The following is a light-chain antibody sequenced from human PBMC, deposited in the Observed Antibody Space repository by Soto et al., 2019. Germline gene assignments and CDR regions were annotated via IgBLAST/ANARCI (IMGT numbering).Light chain of an antibody. CDR1: KLGDKY. V-gene: IGLV3-1*01. Sequence: SYELTQPPSVSVSPGQTASITCSGDKLGDKYACWYQQKPGQSPVLVIYQDSKRPSGIPERFSGSNSGNTATLTISGTQAMDEADYYCQACDSITGYVFGTGTKVTVL. J-gene: IGLJ1*01. CDR3: QACDSITGYV. CDR2: QDS.